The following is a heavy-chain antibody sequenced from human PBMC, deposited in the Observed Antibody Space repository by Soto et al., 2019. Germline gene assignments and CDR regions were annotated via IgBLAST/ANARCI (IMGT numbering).Heavy chain of an antibody. J-gene: IGHJ5*02. CDR1: GFTFGDYA. V-gene: IGHV3-49*03. Sequence: LRLSCTASGFTFGDYAMSWFRQAPGKGLEWVGFIRSKAYGGTTVYAASVKGRFTISRDDSKSIAYLQMNSLKTEDTAVYYCTTNYYDSSGYDNWFDPWGQGTLVTVSS. CDR2: IRSKAYGGTT. CDR3: TTNYYDSSGYDNWFDP. D-gene: IGHD3-22*01.